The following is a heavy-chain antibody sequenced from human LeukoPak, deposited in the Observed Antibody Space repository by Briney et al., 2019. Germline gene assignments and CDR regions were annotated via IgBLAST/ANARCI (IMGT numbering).Heavy chain of an antibody. CDR3: ARDLRTNWNGEFDC. D-gene: IGHD1-1*01. J-gene: IGHJ4*02. CDR2: IYPSGST. CDR1: GGSMTTYY. Sequence: SETLSLTCTVSGGSMTTYYWSWLRQPPGKGLEWIGYIYPSGSTNYNPSLKSRVTISVDTSKNQFSLNLRSVTTADTAVYYCARDLRTNWNGEFDCWGPGTLVTVSS. V-gene: IGHV4-59*01.